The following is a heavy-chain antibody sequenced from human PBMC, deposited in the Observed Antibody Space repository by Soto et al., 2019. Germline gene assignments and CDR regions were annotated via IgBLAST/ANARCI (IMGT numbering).Heavy chain of an antibody. CDR3: ARDGAEVPAAMSDYYYYYYMDV. D-gene: IGHD2-2*01. V-gene: IGHV3-64*01. CDR1: GFTFSSYV. Sequence: GGSLRLSCAASGFTFSSYVMHWVRQAPGKGLEYVSAISSNGGSTYYANSVKGRFTISRDNSKNTLYLQMGSLRAEDMAVYYCARDGAEVPAAMSDYYYYYYMDVWGKGTTVTVSS. J-gene: IGHJ6*03. CDR2: ISSNGGST.